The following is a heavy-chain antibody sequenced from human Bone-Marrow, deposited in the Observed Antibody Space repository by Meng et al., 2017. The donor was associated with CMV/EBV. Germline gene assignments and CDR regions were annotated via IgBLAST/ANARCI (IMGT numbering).Heavy chain of an antibody. CDR3: ARGRNFFAARSIAALDY. V-gene: IGHV4-34*01. Sequence: GSLRLSCAVYGGSFSGYYWSWIRQPPGKGLKWIGEINHSGSTNYNPSLKSRVTISVDTSKNQFSLKLSSVTAADTAVYYCARGRNFFAARSIAALDYWGQGTLVTVSS. CDR1: GGSFSGYY. D-gene: IGHD6-13*01. CDR2: INHSGST. J-gene: IGHJ4*02.